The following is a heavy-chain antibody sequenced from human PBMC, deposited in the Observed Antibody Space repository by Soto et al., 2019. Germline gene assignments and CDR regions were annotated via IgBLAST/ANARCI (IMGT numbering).Heavy chain of an antibody. CDR3: ASGWGTAAGTLDY. CDR1: GGSISSYY. J-gene: IGHJ4*02. V-gene: IGHV4-59*12. CDR2: IYYSGST. Sequence: PSETLSLTCTVSGGSISSYYWSWIRQPPGKGLEWIGYIYYSGSTNYNPSLKSRVTISVDTSKNQFSLKLSSVTAADTAVYYCASGWGTAAGTLDYWGQGTLVTVSS. D-gene: IGHD6-13*01.